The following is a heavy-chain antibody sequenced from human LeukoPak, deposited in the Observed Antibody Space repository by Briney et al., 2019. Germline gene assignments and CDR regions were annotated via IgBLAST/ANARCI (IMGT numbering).Heavy chain of an antibody. CDR3: AKDVSYYYDAGGYFDY. J-gene: IGHJ4*02. V-gene: IGHV3-23*01. CDR1: GFTFSDYY. CDR2: ISGSGGST. Sequence: GGSLRLSCAASGFTFSDYYMSWIRQAPGKGLEWVSAISGSGGSTYYADSVKGRFTISRDNSKNTLYLQMNSLRAEDTAVYYCAKDVSYYYDAGGYFDYWGQGTLVTVSS. D-gene: IGHD3-10*01.